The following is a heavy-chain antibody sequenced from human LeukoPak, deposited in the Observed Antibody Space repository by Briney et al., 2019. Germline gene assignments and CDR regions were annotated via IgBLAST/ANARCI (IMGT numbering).Heavy chain of an antibody. D-gene: IGHD3-22*01. J-gene: IGHJ3*02. CDR1: GGSISSGDYY. CDR2: IYYGGST. Sequence: SETLSLTCTVSGGSISSGDYYWSWIRQPPGKGLEWIGYIYYGGSTYYNPSLKSRVTISVDTSKNQFSLKLSSVTAADTAVYYCTRERQYYYDSSGIRAFDIWGQGTMVTVSS. V-gene: IGHV4-30-4*08. CDR3: TRERQYYYDSSGIRAFDI.